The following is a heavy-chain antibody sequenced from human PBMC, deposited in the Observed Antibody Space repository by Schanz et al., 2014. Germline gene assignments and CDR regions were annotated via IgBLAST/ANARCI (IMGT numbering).Heavy chain of an antibody. Sequence: EVQLVESGGNLVQPAGSLRLSCAASGLTFRNYGMSWVRQAPGKGLEWVSTIRTSASDTFYADSVKGRFTISRDNSQNTLYLQMISLGVDDTAVYYCARDPNSVNEIDYWGQGTLVTVSS. CDR3: ARDPNSVNEIDY. CDR2: IRTSASDT. CDR1: GLTFRNYG. D-gene: IGHD2-8*01. V-gene: IGHV3-23*04. J-gene: IGHJ4*02.